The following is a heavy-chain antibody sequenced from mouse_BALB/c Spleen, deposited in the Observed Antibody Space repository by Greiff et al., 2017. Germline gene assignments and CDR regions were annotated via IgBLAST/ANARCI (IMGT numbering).Heavy chain of an antibody. Sequence: QVQLQQPGAELVKPGASVKMSCKASGYTFTSYNMHWVKQTPGQGLEWIGAIYPGNGDTSYNQKFKGKATLTADKSSSTAYMQLSSLTSEDSAVYYCAREDYYGPFDYWGQGTTLTVSS. V-gene: IGHV1-12*01. CDR2: IYPGNGDT. D-gene: IGHD1-2*01. CDR3: AREDYYGPFDY. J-gene: IGHJ2*01. CDR1: GYTFTSYN.